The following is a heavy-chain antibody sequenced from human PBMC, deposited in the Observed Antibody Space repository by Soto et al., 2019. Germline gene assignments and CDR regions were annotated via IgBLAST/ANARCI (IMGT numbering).Heavy chain of an antibody. J-gene: IGHJ6*02. D-gene: IGHD2-2*01. CDR1: GFTFSSYA. CDR2: ISGSGGST. V-gene: IGHV3-23*01. Sequence: VGSLRLSCAASGFTFSSYAMSWVRQAPGKGLEWVSAISGSGGSTYYADSVKGRFTISRDNSKNTLYLQMNSLRAEDTAVYYCAKDHQSQLYGMDVWGQGTTVTVSS. CDR3: AKDHQSQLYGMDV.